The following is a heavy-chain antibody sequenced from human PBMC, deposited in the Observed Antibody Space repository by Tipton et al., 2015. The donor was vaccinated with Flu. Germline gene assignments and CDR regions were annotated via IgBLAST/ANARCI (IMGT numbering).Heavy chain of an antibody. J-gene: IGHJ4*02. V-gene: IGHV4-4*07. CDR1: GGSIRNYC. CDR3: ARGRLARLEWEPHI. Sequence: TLSLTCTVSGGSIRNYCWSWIRQPAGKGLEWIGRIYNSGNTNYNPSLKSRVTMSVDTSKNQFSLKLSSVTAADTAVYYCARGRLARLEWEPHIWGQGTLVTVSS. D-gene: IGHD1-26*01. CDR2: IYNSGNT.